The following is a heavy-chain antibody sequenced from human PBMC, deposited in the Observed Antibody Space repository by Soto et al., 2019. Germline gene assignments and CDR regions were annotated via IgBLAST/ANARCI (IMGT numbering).Heavy chain of an antibody. CDR3: ARDLFGGYCLDY. J-gene: IGHJ4*02. Sequence: SDTLSLTCAVFGGSINNNFWGWIRQPPGKGLEWIGYVYYDGHTDYNPSLESRVTIAVDTSKNQFSLRLTSVTAADTAVYYCARDLFGGYCLDYWGQGALVNVSS. CDR1: GGSINNNF. CDR2: VYYDGHT. V-gene: IGHV4-59*01. D-gene: IGHD5-12*01.